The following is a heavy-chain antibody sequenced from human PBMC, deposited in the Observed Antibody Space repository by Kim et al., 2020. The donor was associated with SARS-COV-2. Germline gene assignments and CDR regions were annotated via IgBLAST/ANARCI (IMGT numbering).Heavy chain of an antibody. D-gene: IGHD3-16*01. CDR2: IYSGGST. CDR1: GFSVSSND. Sequence: GGSLRLSCAASGFSVSSNDMTWVRQAPGKGLEWVSVIYSGGSTYYADSLKGRFTISRDKSRNTQYLQLNSLSAEDTAVFYCASLRGYGMDVWGQGTKVTV. V-gene: IGHV3-53*01. J-gene: IGHJ6*02. CDR3: ASLRGYGMDV.